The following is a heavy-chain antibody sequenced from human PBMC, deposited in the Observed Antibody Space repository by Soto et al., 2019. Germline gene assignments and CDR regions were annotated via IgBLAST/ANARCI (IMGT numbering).Heavy chain of an antibody. CDR2: ITWNGGTI. CDR1: GFAFDDYV. Sequence: EVQLVESGGGLVQPGRSLRLSCAASGFAFDDYVMHWVRQPPGSGLEWVSGITWNGGTIRYVDSVKGRFTISRDNAENSLYLQMNSLRPEDTAVYYCAKGGSAALIAPSGRDNWFDPWGQGTQVTVSS. J-gene: IGHJ5*02. D-gene: IGHD6-13*01. CDR3: AKGGSAALIAPSGRDNWFDP. V-gene: IGHV3-9*01.